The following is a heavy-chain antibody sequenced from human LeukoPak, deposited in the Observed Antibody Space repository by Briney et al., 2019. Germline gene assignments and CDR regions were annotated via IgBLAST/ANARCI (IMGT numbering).Heavy chain of an antibody. Sequence: PSETLSLTCAVYGGSFSGYYWSWIRQPPGKGLEWIGEINHSGSTNYNPSLKSRVTISVDTSKNQFSLKLSSVTAADTAVYYCARGTIDYDILTGYSASWLDPWGQGTLVTVSS. CDR1: GGSFSGYY. CDR3: ARGTIDYDILTGYSASWLDP. J-gene: IGHJ5*02. V-gene: IGHV4-34*01. CDR2: INHSGST. D-gene: IGHD3-9*01.